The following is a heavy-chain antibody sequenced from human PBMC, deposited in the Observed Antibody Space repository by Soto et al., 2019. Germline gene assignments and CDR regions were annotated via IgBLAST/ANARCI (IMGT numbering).Heavy chain of an antibody. CDR3: ARVVDTAMVRGSSDY. J-gene: IGHJ4*02. D-gene: IGHD5-18*01. CDR2: ISAYNGNT. CDR1: GYTFTSYG. Sequence: QVQLVQSGAEVTKPGASVKVSCKASGYTFTSYGISWVRQAPGQGLEWMGWISAYNGNTNYAQKLQGRVTMTTDTSTSTAYMELRSLRSDDTAVYYCARVVDTAMVRGSSDYWGQGTLVTVSS. V-gene: IGHV1-18*01.